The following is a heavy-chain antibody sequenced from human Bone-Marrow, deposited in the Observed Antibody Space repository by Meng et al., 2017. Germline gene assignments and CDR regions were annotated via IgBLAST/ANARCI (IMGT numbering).Heavy chain of an antibody. Sequence: QLQLQESGPGLVKPSGPLSLTCVVSGGSISSIDWWSWVRQPPGKGLEWIGEIYHGGDTNYNPSLKSRVTIAIDKSKNQFSLKLSSVTAADTAVYYCASWIYSCGWQWGQGALVTVSS. CDR3: ASWIYSCGWQ. J-gene: IGHJ4*02. V-gene: IGHV4/OR15-8*02. D-gene: IGHD6-19*01. CDR1: GGSISSIDW. CDR2: IYHGGDT.